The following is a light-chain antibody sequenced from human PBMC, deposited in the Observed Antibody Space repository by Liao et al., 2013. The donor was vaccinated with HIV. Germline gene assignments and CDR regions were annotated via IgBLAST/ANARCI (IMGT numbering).Light chain of an antibody. Sequence: SYELTQPPSVSVAPGKTARITCGGNNIGSKSVHWFQQRPGQAPVLVISFDKDRPSGIPERFSGSNSWTSTTLTISRVEAGDEADYYCQVWDSNSDQLVFGGGTKLTVL. J-gene: IGLJ3*02. CDR2: FDK. CDR3: QVWDSNSDQLV. CDR1: NIGSKS. V-gene: IGLV3-21*04.